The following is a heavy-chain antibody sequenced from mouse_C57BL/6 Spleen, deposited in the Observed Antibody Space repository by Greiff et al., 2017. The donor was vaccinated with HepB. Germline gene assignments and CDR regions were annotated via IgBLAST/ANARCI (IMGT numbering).Heavy chain of an antibody. CDR1: GYTFTDYY. CDR3: ARRYYGYDEGLWAMDY. J-gene: IGHJ4*01. V-gene: IGHV1-26*01. CDR2: INPNNGGT. D-gene: IGHD2-2*01. Sequence: EVQLQQSGPELVKPGASVKISCKASGYTFTDYYMNWVKQSHGKSLEWIGDINPNNGGTSYNQKFKGKATLTVDKSSSTAYMELRSLTSEDSAVYYCARRYYGYDEGLWAMDYWGQGTSVTVSS.